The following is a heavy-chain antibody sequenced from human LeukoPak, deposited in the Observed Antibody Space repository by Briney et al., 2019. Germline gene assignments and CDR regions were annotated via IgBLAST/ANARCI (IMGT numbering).Heavy chain of an antibody. V-gene: IGHV1-2*02. D-gene: IGHD2-15*01. CDR1: GYTFTGYY. Sequence: ASVKVSCKASGYTFTGYYMHWVRQAPGQGLEWMGWINPNSGGTNYAQKFQGRVTMTRDTSISTAYMELSRLRSDDTAVYYCARVLTEGYCSGGSCSYWFFRYWGQGTLVTVSS. J-gene: IGHJ4*02. CDR3: ARVLTEGYCSGGSCSYWFFRY. CDR2: INPNSGGT.